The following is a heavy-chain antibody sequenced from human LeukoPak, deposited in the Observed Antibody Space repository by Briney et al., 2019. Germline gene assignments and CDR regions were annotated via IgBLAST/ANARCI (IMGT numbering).Heavy chain of an antibody. J-gene: IGHJ4*02. V-gene: IGHV3-30*18. Sequence: GRSLRVSCEASGFTFSSYGMHLVRQAPGKGLEWVAVISYDGSNKYYADSVKGRFTISRDNSKNTLYLQMNSLRAEDTAVYYCAKGCSSTSCYALLDYWGQGTLVTVSS. CDR3: AKGCSSTSCYALLDY. CDR1: GFTFSSYG. CDR2: ISYDGSNK. D-gene: IGHD2-2*01.